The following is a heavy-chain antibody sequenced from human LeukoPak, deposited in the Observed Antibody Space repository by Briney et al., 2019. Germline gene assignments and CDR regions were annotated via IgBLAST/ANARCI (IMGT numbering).Heavy chain of an antibody. J-gene: IGHJ6*03. D-gene: IGHD1-26*01. Sequence: GGSLRLSCAASGFTFSSYSMNWVRQAPGKGLEWVSSISSTSSYIYYADSLKGRFTISRDNAKNSLYLQMNSLRAEDTAVYYCAKGRGWEASYYYYYMDVWGKGTTVTISS. CDR1: GFTFSSYS. V-gene: IGHV3-21*01. CDR3: AKGRGWEASYYYYYMDV. CDR2: ISSTSSYI.